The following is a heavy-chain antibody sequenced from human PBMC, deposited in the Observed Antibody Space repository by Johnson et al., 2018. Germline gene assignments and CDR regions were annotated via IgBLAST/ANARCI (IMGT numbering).Heavy chain of an antibody. CDR3: ARGVLRYFDWLSHYYYYMDV. D-gene: IGHD3-9*01. J-gene: IGHJ6*03. Sequence: QVQLQESGPGLVKPSETLSLNCTVSDGSISSYYWSWIRQPPGKGLEWIGYIYYSGSTYSNPSLKSRVTISVDTSKNQFSLKLSSVTAADTAVYYCARGVLRYFDWLSHYYYYMDVWGKGTTVTVSS. CDR1: DGSISSYY. V-gene: IGHV4-59*01. CDR2: IYYSGST.